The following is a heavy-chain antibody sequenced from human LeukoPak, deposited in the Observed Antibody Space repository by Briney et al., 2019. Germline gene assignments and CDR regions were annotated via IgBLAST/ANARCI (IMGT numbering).Heavy chain of an antibody. Sequence: PGGSLRLSCAASGFTFSDYWMSWVRQAPGKGLEWVSTIGSSGDTTYYAGSVKGRFTISRDNSRNTLYLQMNSLRAEDTAVYYCAKGGGSSGYSQSACWGQGTLVTVSS. D-gene: IGHD3-22*01. CDR2: IGSSGDTT. J-gene: IGHJ4*02. CDR3: AKGGGSSGYSQSAC. CDR1: GFTFSDYW. V-gene: IGHV3-23*01.